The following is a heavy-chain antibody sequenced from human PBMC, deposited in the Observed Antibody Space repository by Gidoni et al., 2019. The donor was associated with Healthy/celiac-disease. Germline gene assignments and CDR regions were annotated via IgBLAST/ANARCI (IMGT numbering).Heavy chain of an antibody. V-gene: IGHV3-23*01. Sequence: EVQLLESGGGLVQPGGSLRLSCAPSGFTFSSYAMSWVRQAPGKGLEWVSAISGSGGSTYYADSVKGRFTISRDNSKNTLYLQMNSLRAEDTAVYYCAAGGTNGHYYMDVWGKGTTVTVSS. CDR3: AAGGTNGHYYMDV. J-gene: IGHJ6*03. CDR1: GFTFSSYA. D-gene: IGHD2-8*01. CDR2: ISGSGGST.